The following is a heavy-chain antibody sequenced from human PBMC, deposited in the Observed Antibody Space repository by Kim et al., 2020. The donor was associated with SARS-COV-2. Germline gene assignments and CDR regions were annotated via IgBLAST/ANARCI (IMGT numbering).Heavy chain of an antibody. CDR3: ARDLHQAAAYCFDY. J-gene: IGHJ4*02. V-gene: IGHV3-21*01. D-gene: IGHD6-13*01. Sequence: DSVKGRFTISRDNAKNSLYLQMNSLRAEDTAVYYCARDLHQAAAYCFDYWGQGTLVTVSS.